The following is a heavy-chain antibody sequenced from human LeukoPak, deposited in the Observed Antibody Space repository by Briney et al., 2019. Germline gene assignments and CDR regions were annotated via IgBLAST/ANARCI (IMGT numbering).Heavy chain of an antibody. V-gene: IGHV1-8*02. CDR2: MNPNSGNT. Sequence: ASVKVSCKASGYTFTSYGISWVRQAPGQGLEWMGWMNPNSGNTGYAQKFQGRVTMTRNTSISTAYMELSSLRSEDTAVYYCARGGYCSGGSCYPADAFDIWGQGTMVTVSS. J-gene: IGHJ3*02. CDR3: ARGGYCSGGSCYPADAFDI. CDR1: GYTFTSYG. D-gene: IGHD2-15*01.